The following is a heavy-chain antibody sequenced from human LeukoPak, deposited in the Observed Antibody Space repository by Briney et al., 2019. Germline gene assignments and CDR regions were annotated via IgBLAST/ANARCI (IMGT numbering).Heavy chain of an antibody. D-gene: IGHD6-13*01. CDR3: ATNTSSWSFDY. CDR1: GFTFSSYA. Sequence: PGGSLRLSCAASGFTFSSYAMSWVRQAPGKGLEWVSAISGSGAGTYYADSVKGRFTISRDNSKNTLCLQMHSLRAEDTAVYYCATNTSSWSFDYWGQGTLVTVSS. J-gene: IGHJ4*02. CDR2: ISGSGAGT. V-gene: IGHV3-23*01.